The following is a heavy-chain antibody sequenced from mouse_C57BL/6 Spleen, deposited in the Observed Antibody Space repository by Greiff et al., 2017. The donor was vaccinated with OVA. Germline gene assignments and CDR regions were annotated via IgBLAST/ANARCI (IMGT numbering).Heavy chain of an antibody. CDR2: IWSGGST. V-gene: IGHV2-2*01. D-gene: IGHD2-4*01. J-gene: IGHJ2*01. CDR3: ARTPPYDYDEEAYYFDY. CDR1: GFSLTSYG. Sequence: VQLQQSGPGLVQPSQSLSITCTVSGFSLTSYGVHWVRQSPGKGLEWLGVIWSGGSTDYNAAFISRLSISKDNSKSQVFFKMNSLQADDTAIYYCARTPPYDYDEEAYYFDYWGQGTTLTVSS.